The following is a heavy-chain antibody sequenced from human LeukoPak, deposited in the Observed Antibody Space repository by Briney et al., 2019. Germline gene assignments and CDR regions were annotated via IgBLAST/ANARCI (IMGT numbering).Heavy chain of an antibody. CDR3: ARDNIVVVPAAMVYWFDP. CDR2: IYTSGST. V-gene: IGHV4-4*07. J-gene: IGHJ5*02. CDR1: GGSIGSYY. Sequence: PSETLSLTCTVSGGSIGSYYWSWIRQPAGKGLEWIGRIYTSGSTNYNPSLKSRVTMSVDTSKNQFSLKLSSVTAADTAVYYCARDNIVVVPAAMVYWFDPWGQGTLVTVSS. D-gene: IGHD2-2*01.